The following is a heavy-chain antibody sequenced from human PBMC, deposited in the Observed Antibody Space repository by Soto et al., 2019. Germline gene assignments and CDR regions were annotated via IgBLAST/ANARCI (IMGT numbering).Heavy chain of an antibody. D-gene: IGHD4-17*01. CDR3: ARKMTTVVTGDLYWYFDL. J-gene: IGHJ2*01. V-gene: IGHV1-18*01. CDR2: ISVYNGNT. Sequence: ASVKVSCKASGYTFINYDISWVRQAPGQGLEWMGWISVYNGNTNYAQKFQGRVTMTTDTSTSTAYMELRSLRSDDTAVYYCARKMTTVVTGDLYWYFDLWGRGTLVTVSS. CDR1: GYTFINYD.